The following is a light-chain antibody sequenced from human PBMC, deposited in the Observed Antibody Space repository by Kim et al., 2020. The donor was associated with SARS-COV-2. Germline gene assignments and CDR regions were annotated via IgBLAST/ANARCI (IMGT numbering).Light chain of an antibody. J-gene: IGLJ2*01. CDR2: DVS. CDR1: HSDIGRYSY. V-gene: IGLV2-8*01. Sequence: GQSVTISCTGSHSDIGRYSYVSWYQNHPGGPPRLMIYDVSRRPSGVPDLFSGSKSGNTASLTVSGLQAEDEADYYCSSYTDTNTLIFGGGTQLTVL. CDR3: SSYTDTNTLI.